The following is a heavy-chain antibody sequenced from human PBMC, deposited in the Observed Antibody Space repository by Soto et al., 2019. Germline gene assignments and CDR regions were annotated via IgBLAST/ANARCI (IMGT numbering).Heavy chain of an antibody. CDR2: IGTAGDT. CDR1: GFTFSSYD. J-gene: IGHJ6*03. CDR3: ARAIRYFDWLSNYYYMDV. V-gene: IGHV3-13*01. D-gene: IGHD3-9*01. Sequence: GGSLRLSCAASGFTFSSYDMHWVRQATGKGLEWVSAIGTAGDTYYPGSVKGRFTISRENAKNSLYLQMNSLRAGDTAVYYCARAIRYFDWLSNYYYMDVWGKGTTVTVSS.